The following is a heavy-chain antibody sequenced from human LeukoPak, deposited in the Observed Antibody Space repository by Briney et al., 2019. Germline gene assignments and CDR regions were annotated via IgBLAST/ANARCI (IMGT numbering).Heavy chain of an antibody. CDR1: AYTFTSYY. CDR2: INPSGGST. Sequence: ASVKVSCKASAYTFTSYYMHWVRQAPGQGLEWMGIINPSGGSTSYAQKFQGRVTMTRDTSTSTVYMELSSLRSEDTAVYYCARGGVMDYYDSSGYADYWGQGTLVTVSS. J-gene: IGHJ4*02. D-gene: IGHD3-22*01. CDR3: ARGGVMDYYDSSGYADY. V-gene: IGHV1-46*01.